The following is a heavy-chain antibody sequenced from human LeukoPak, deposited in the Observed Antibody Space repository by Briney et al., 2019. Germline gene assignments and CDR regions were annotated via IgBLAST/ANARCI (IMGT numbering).Heavy chain of an antibody. V-gene: IGHV3-23*01. Sequence: GGSLRLSCAASGFTFSSYGMSWVRQAPGKGLEWVSAISGSGGSTYYADSVKGRFTISRDNSKNTLYLQMNSLRAEDTAVYYCAKDRGQLYYGSGSYYHYWGQGTLVTVSS. CDR1: GFTFSSYG. J-gene: IGHJ4*02. CDR3: AKDRGQLYYGSGSYYHY. D-gene: IGHD3-10*01. CDR2: ISGSGGST.